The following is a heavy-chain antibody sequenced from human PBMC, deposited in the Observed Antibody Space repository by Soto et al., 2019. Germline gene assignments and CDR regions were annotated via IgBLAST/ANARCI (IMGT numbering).Heavy chain of an antibody. V-gene: IGHV4-30-4*01. CDR3: ARAARWATWLVPNWFDP. J-gene: IGHJ5*02. CDR1: GGSISSGDYY. D-gene: IGHD6-19*01. CDR2: IYYSGST. Sequence: QVQLQESGPGLVKPSQTLSLTCTVSGGSISSGDYYWSWIRQPPGKGLEWIAYIYYSGSTYYNPSLKSRITISVDTSKNQFSLKLSSVTAADTAVYYCARAARWATWLVPNWFDPWGQGTLVTVSS.